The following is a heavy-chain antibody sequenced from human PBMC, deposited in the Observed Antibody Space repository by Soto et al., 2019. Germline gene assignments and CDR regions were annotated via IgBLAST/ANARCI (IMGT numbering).Heavy chain of an antibody. CDR2: INAGNGNT. D-gene: IGHD5-12*01. CDR1: GYTFTSYA. CDR3: ARLGRVAMATIRAFDI. V-gene: IGHV1-3*01. Sequence: GASVKVSCKASGYTFTSYAMHWVRQAPGQRLEWMGWINAGNGNTKYSQKFQGRVTITRDTSASTAYMELSSLRYEDTAVYYCARLGRVAMATIRAFDIWGQAKMVTVSS. J-gene: IGHJ3*02.